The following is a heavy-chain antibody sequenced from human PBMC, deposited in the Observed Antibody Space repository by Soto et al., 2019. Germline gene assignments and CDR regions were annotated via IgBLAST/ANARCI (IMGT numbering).Heavy chain of an antibody. CDR3: ARHPGYCTKRVCPIFEV. D-gene: IGHD2-8*01. V-gene: IGHV4-59*02. CDR1: GDSVTNYF. CDR2: IYHGGRT. J-gene: IGHJ4*02. Sequence: SETLSLTCTVSGDSVTNYFWSWMRQPPGKGQEGIGHIYHGGRTNYSPSLRSRVTMSLDSSKNQFSLNLSSVTAADTAVYFCARHPGYCTKRVCPIFEVWGQATLVT.